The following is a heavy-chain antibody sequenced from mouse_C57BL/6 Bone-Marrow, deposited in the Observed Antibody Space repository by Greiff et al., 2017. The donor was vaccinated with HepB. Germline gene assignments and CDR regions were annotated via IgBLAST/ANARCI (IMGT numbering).Heavy chain of an antibody. CDR3: AYYYGSPFDV. V-gene: IGHV1-69*01. J-gene: IGHJ1*03. D-gene: IGHD1-1*01. CDR1: GYTFTSYW. CDR2: IDPSDSYT. Sequence: VQLQQPGAELVMPGASVKLSGKASGYTFTSYWMHWVKQRPGQGLEWIGEIDPSDSYTNYNQKFKGKSTLTVDKSSSTAYMQLSSLTSEDSAVYYCAYYYGSPFDVWGTGTTVTVSS.